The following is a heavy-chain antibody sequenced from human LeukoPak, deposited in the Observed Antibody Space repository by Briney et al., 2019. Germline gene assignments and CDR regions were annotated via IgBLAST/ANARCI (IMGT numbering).Heavy chain of an antibody. CDR3: ARDGDFWSGYPDYYYGMDV. D-gene: IGHD3-3*01. J-gene: IGHJ6*02. CDR1: GFTFTSYA. Sequence: PGGSLRLSCAASGFTFTSYAMSWVRQAPGKGLEWVSVIYSGGSTYYADSVKGRFTISRDNSKNTLYLQMNSLRAEDTAVYYCARDGDFWSGYPDYYYGMDVWGQGTTVTVSS. CDR2: IYSGGST. V-gene: IGHV3-53*01.